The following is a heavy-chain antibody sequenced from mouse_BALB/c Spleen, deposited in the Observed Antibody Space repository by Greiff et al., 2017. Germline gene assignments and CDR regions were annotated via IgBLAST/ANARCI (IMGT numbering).Heavy chain of an antibody. CDR2: IYPGNSDT. Sequence: EVQLQESGTVLARPGASVKMSCKASGYTFTSYWMHWVKQRPGQGLEWIGAIYPGNSDTSYNQKFKGKAKLTAVTSTSTAYMELSSLTNEDSAVYYCTMEDGNYVNWFAYWGQGTLVTVSA. CDR1: GYTFTSYW. CDR3: TMEDGNYVNWFAY. J-gene: IGHJ3*01. V-gene: IGHV1-5*01. D-gene: IGHD2-1*01.